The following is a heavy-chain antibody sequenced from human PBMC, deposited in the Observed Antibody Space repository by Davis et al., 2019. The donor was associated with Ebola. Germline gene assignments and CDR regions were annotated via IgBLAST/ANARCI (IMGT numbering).Heavy chain of an antibody. D-gene: IGHD3-10*01. CDR3: ARGQSGSDYSLWQY. CDR2: IYYSGST. CDR1: GGSISSYY. J-gene: IGHJ4*02. V-gene: IGHV4-59*12. Sequence: GSLRLSCTVSGGSISSYYWSWIRQPPGKGLEWIGYIYYSGSTNYNPSLKSRVTISVDTSKNQFSLNLTSVTAADTAVYYCARGQSGSDYSLWQYWGQGTLVTVSS.